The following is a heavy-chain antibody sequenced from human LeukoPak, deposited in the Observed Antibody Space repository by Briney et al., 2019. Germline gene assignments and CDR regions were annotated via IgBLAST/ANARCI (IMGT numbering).Heavy chain of an antibody. CDR2: ISSSSSTI. Sequence: PGGSLRLSCAASGFTFSSYSMNWVRQPPGKGLEWVSYISSSSSTIYYADSVKGRFTISRDNAKNSLYLQMISLRAEDTAVYYCAREGDRYCSSTSCYPTRFDPWGQGTLVTVSS. J-gene: IGHJ5*02. CDR3: AREGDRYCSSTSCYPTRFDP. V-gene: IGHV3-48*01. D-gene: IGHD2-2*01. CDR1: GFTFSSYS.